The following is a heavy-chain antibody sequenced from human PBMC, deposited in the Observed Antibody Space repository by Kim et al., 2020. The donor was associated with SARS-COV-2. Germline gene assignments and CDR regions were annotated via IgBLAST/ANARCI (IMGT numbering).Heavy chain of an antibody. CDR3: AKGNGWTDAYFI. J-gene: IGHJ3*02. D-gene: IGHD6-19*01. V-gene: IGHV3-23*01. Sequence: YNADSVKGRFTISRDNAKNTLYLQMSSLIAEDTAVYYCAKGNGWTDAYFIWGQGTMVTVSS.